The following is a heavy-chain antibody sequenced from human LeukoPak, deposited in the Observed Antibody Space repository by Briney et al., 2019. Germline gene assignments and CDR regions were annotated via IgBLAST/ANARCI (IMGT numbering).Heavy chain of an antibody. CDR2: INPNSGGT. Sequence: ASVKVSCKASGYTFTGYYMHWVRQAPGQGLEWMGRINPNSGGTNYAQKFQGRVTISVDTSKNQFSLKLSSVTAADTAVYYCARGINWFDPWGQGTLVTVSS. D-gene: IGHD1-14*01. CDR3: ARGINWFDP. J-gene: IGHJ5*02. CDR1: GYTFTGYY. V-gene: IGHV1-2*06.